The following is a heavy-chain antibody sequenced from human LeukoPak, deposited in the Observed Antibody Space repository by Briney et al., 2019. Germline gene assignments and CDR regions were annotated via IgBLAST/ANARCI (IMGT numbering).Heavy chain of an antibody. CDR3: ARDRATAMVDE. V-gene: IGHV4-30-4*08. J-gene: IGHJ4*02. D-gene: IGHD5-18*01. CDR1: GGSISSGDYY. Sequence: SETLSLTCTVSGGSISSGDYYLSWIRHPPGKGLEWIGYIYYSGSTYYNPSLKSRVPISVDTSKNQFSLKLSSVTAADTAVYYCARDRATAMVDEWGQGTLVTVSS. CDR2: IYYSGST.